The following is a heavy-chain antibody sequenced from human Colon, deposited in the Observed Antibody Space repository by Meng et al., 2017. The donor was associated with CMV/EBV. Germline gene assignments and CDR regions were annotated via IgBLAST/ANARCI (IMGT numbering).Heavy chain of an antibody. CDR1: GFAVGVDY. CDR2: IYNADNT. CDR3: VTKRAKYCSTGPCPGYFDN. D-gene: IGHD2-2*01. V-gene: IGHV3-53*01. J-gene: IGHJ4*02. Sequence: GGSLRLSCAASGFAVGVDYMAWVRQAPGKGLEWVSIIYNADNTFYADSVRGRFTISRDNSRNTLFLQLNSLTNGDTAVYYCVTKRAKYCSTGPCPGYFDNWGQGTLVTVSS.